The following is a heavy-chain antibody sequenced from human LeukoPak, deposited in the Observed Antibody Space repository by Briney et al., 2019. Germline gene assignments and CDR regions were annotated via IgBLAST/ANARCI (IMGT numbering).Heavy chain of an antibody. CDR2: IIPILGIA. CDR1: GGTFSSYA. V-gene: IGHV1-69*04. J-gene: IGHJ4*02. D-gene: IGHD3-22*01. CDR3: ARDQSQYYYDSSGYWSY. Sequence: ASVKVSCKASGGTFSSYAISWVRQAPGQGLEWMGRIIPILGIANYAQKFQGRVTITADKSTSTAYMELSSLRSEDTAVYYCARDQSQYYYDSSGYWSYWGQGTLVTVSS.